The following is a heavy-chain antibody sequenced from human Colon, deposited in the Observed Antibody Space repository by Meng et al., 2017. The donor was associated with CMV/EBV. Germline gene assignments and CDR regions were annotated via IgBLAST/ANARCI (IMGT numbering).Heavy chain of an antibody. J-gene: IGHJ3*02. V-gene: IGHV3-74*01. CDR3: RSSRYCSSTSCYTGTSDAFDI. CDR1: GFTFSSYW. D-gene: IGHD2-2*02. Sequence: LSLTCAASGFTFSSYWMHWVRQAPGKGLVWVSRINSDGSSASYADSVKGRFTISRDNAKNTLYLQMNSLRAEDTAVYYCRSSRYCSSTSCYTGTSDAFDIWGQGTMVTVSS. CDR2: INSDGSSA.